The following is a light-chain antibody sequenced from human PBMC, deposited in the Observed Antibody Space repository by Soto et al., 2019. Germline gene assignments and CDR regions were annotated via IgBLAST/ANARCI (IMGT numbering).Light chain of an antibody. CDR3: QQHISWPLT. Sequence: EIVMTQSPATLSVSPGERATLSCRASQSVSSSYLAGYQQKPGQAPRLLIYGASSRATGIPTRFSGSGSGTDFTLTISNLEPEDFAVYYCQQHISWPLTFGGGTKVDIK. J-gene: IGKJ4*01. CDR2: GAS. CDR1: QSVSSSY. V-gene: IGKV3D-20*02.